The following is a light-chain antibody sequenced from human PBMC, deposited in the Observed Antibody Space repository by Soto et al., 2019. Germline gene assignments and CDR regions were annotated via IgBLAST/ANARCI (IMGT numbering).Light chain of an antibody. Sequence: QSVLTQPPSVSGSPGQSVTISCTGTNSDVGGYNYVSWYQQDPGKAPKLMISDVSERPSGVPDRFSGSKSGNTASLTISGLQAEDEADYYCCSYAGRYTWVFGGRTKLTVL. CDR3: CSYAGRYTWV. J-gene: IGLJ3*02. V-gene: IGLV2-11*01. CDR1: NSDVGGYNY. CDR2: DVS.